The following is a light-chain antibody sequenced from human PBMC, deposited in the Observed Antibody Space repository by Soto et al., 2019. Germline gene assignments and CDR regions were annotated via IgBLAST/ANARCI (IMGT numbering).Light chain of an antibody. CDR1: LSCSGY. CDR2: ESS. J-gene: IGKJ5*01. CDR3: QQLSKWPPVIS. Sequence: EIVLTQSPATLSLSPGERATLSYRASLSCSGYLAWYHQKPDQAHRLLIYESSNRTPGIPVRFSGWGSATDFSLTFSSLEPEGFAVYFCQQLSKWPPVISFGQGTRLKI. V-gene: IGKV3-11*01.